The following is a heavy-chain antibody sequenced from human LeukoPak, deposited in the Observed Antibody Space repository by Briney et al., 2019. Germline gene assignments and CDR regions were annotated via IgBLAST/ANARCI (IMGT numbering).Heavy chain of an antibody. Sequence: PETLSLTCTVSGGSISSSSYYWGWIRQPPGKGLEWIGSIYYSGSTYYNPSLKSRVTISVDTSKNQFSLKLSSVTAADTAVYYCAREGAYCSGGSCSNWIDYWGQGTLVTVSS. J-gene: IGHJ4*02. D-gene: IGHD2-15*01. V-gene: IGHV4-39*07. CDR3: AREGAYCSGGSCSNWIDY. CDR1: GGSISSSSYY. CDR2: IYYSGST.